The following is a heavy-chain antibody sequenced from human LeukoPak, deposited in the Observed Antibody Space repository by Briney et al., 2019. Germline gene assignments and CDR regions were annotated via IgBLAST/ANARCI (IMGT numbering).Heavy chain of an antibody. CDR1: GYSFTRYW. V-gene: IGHV5-51*01. CDR2: IYPGDSDI. D-gene: IGHD5-24*01. Sequence: GESLKISCKGSGYSFTRYWIAWVRQMPGKGLEWMGIIYPGDSDIKYSPSFQGQVTISADKSISTAYLTWTSLKASDTAMYYCARQGWLQYPHYWGQGTLVTVSS. J-gene: IGHJ4*02. CDR3: ARQGWLQYPHY.